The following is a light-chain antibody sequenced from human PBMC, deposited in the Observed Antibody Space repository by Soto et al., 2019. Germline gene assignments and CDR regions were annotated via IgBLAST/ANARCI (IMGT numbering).Light chain of an antibody. Sequence: IQLTQSPSFLSASVGERVTVTCRASQGVSSYLAWFRQKPGKAPNLLIYGTFTLQSGVPSRFSGSGSGTEFTLTISSLQPDDFATYYCQHYNSYSEAFGQGTKVDIK. CDR2: GTF. J-gene: IGKJ1*01. CDR1: QGVSSY. CDR3: QHYNSYSEA. V-gene: IGKV1-9*01.